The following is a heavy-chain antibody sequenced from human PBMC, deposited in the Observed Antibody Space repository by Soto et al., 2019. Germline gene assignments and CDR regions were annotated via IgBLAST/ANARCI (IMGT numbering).Heavy chain of an antibody. J-gene: IGHJ5*02. CDR3: ARDLGAAAGNNWFDP. Sequence: SETLSLTCTVSGGSISSYYWSWIRQPPGKGLEWIGYIYYSGSTNYNPSLKSRVTISVDTSKNQFSLKLSSATAADTAVYYCARDLGAAAGNNWFDPWGQGTLVTVSS. V-gene: IGHV4-59*01. CDR2: IYYSGST. CDR1: GGSISSYY. D-gene: IGHD6-13*01.